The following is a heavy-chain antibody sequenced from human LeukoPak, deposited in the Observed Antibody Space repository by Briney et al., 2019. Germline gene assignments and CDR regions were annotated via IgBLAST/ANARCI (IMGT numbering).Heavy chain of an antibody. V-gene: IGHV3-48*03. J-gene: IGHJ4*02. CDR1: GFTFSSYE. CDR2: ISSSGSTI. CDR3: AREYGNYRDY. D-gene: IGHD4-17*01. Sequence: GGSLRLSCAASGFTFSSYEMNWVRQAPGKGLEWVSHISSSGSTIYYADFVKGRFTISRDNAKSSLYLQMNSLRAEDTALYYCAREYGNYRDYWGQGTLVIVSS.